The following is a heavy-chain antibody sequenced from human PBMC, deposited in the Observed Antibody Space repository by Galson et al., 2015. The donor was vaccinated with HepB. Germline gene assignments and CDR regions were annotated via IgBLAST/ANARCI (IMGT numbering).Heavy chain of an antibody. CDR3: AKDLGRQQLVLSSFQH. CDR1: GFTFSSYA. J-gene: IGHJ1*01. CDR2: ISGSGGST. D-gene: IGHD6-13*01. Sequence: SLRLSCAASGFTFSSYAMSWVRQAPGKGLEWVSAISGSGGSTYYADSVKGRFTISRDNSKNTLYLQMNSLRAEDTAVYYCAKDLGRQQLVLSSFQHWGQGTLVTVSS. V-gene: IGHV3-23*01.